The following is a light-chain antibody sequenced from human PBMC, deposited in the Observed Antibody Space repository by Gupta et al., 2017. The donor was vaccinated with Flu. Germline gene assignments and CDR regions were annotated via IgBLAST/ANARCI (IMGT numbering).Light chain of an antibody. J-gene: IGLJ2*01. CDR2: KDK. CDR3: QSSEITGYYQV. CDR1: ALPKQY. Sequence: SYELTQPHSVSVYPGQTAKITCSGDALPKQYSYWYQCKSGQAPVMVIYKDKERPAVIPERFSGSTSGTTVTLTIVAVQAEDEADYFCQSSEITGYYQVFGGGTNLTIL. V-gene: IGLV3-25*02.